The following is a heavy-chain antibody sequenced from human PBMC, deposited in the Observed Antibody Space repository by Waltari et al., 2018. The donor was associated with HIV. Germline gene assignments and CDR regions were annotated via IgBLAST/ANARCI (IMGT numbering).Heavy chain of an antibody. D-gene: IGHD6-13*01. J-gene: IGHJ4*02. Sequence: EVHLVQSGPEVKKPGATMKIPCRVCGYTFTDHYIHWVQEAPVKGLEWMGLIDPDDGETVYAEKFQARLTITADTSVDTVYMELTSLRSDDAAVYYCASLAAAAYFDAWGQGTLLTVSS. CDR3: ASLAAAAYFDA. CDR2: IDPDDGET. CDR1: GYTFTDHY. V-gene: IGHV1-69-2*01.